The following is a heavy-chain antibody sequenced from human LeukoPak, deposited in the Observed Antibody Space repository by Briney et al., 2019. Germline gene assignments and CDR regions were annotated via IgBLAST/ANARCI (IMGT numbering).Heavy chain of an antibody. CDR2: ISTSGDST. CDR3: AKRRQSGIGSLYYFDS. J-gene: IGHJ4*02. D-gene: IGHD1-14*01. V-gene: IGHV3-23*01. Sequence: GGSLRLSCAASGFTFSSYGMHWVRQAPGMRLEWVSAISTSGDSTYYTDSVKGRFTISRDNSKNTLYPQMNSLAAEDTAIYFCAKRRQSGIGSLYYFDSWGQGTLVTVSS. CDR1: GFTFSSYG.